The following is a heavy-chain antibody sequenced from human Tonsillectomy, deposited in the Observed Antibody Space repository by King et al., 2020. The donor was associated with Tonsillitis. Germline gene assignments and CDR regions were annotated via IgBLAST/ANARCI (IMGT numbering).Heavy chain of an antibody. CDR2: INPSGGS. CDR1: GGSFSEYY. D-gene: IGHD3-9*01. CDR3: SRGQGLQHFDWLSL. Sequence: VQLPQWGAGLGKPSETLSLTCAVHGGSFSEYYWNWIRQPPGKGLEWIGEINPSGGSNYNPSLKSRVAVSADTSKNEISLKLTSVTAADTAVYYCSRGQGLQHFDWLSLWGQGTLVTVSS. V-gene: IGHV4-34*01. J-gene: IGHJ5*02.